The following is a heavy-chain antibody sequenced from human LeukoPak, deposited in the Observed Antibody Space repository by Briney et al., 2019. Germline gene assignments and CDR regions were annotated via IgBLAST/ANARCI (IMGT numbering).Heavy chain of an antibody. D-gene: IGHD6-6*01. CDR1: GYTFTSYD. CDR2: MNPNSGNT. J-gene: IGHJ4*02. Sequence: ASVKVSCKASGYTFTSYDINWVRQATGQGLEWMGWMNPNSGNTGYAQKFQGRVTITRNTSISTAYMELSSLRSEDTAVYYCARDSHSSSSPPFDYWGQGTLVTVSS. CDR3: ARDSHSSSSPPFDY. V-gene: IGHV1-8*03.